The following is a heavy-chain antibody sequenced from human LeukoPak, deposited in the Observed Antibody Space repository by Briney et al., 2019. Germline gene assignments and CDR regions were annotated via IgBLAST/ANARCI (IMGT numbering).Heavy chain of an antibody. Sequence: GGSLRLSCAASGFTFSSYSLIWLPQAPGKGLMWVTSISSSGSYIYYTVSGKGRFTIYRDNAKNSLYLQMQSLRAEDMAVYYCATDPAYCSGGSCSSYHYHYMDVWGKGTTVTVSS. CDR3: ATDPAYCSGGSCSSYHYHYMDV. D-gene: IGHD2-15*01. CDR2: ISSSGSYI. CDR1: GFTFSSYS. V-gene: IGHV3-21*01. J-gene: IGHJ6*03.